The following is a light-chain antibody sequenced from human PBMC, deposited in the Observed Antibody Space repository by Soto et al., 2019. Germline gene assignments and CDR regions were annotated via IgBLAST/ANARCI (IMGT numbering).Light chain of an antibody. V-gene: IGLV1-44*01. J-gene: IGLJ7*01. CDR1: NSNIGGNT. CDR3: AAWDDSLKGPI. CDR2: DNA. Sequence: QSVLTQPPSASGTPGQRVTISCSGSNSNIGGNTVNWYQQLPATAPKLLIHDNAQRPSGVPDRFSGSKSGTSASLAISGLQSEAEADYYCAAWDDSLKGPIFGGGTQLTVL.